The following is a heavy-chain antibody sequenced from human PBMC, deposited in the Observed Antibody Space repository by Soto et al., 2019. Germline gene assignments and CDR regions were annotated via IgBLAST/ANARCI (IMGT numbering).Heavy chain of an antibody. Sequence: ASVKVSCKASGGTFSSYAISWVRQAPGQGLEWVGGIIPIFGTANYAQKFQGRVTITADESTSTAYMELSSLRSEDTAVYYCASKVVWYSYGGDYYYGMDVWGQGTTVTVSS. CDR2: IIPIFGTA. CDR3: ASKVVWYSYGGDYYYGMDV. J-gene: IGHJ6*02. CDR1: GGTFSSYA. D-gene: IGHD5-18*01. V-gene: IGHV1-69*13.